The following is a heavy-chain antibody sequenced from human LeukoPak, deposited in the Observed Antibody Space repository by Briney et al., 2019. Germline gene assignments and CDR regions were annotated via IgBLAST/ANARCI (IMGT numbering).Heavy chain of an antibody. CDR2: INTNTGNP. CDR3: ARADSSGWSNAFDI. CDR1: GYTFTSYA. Sequence: ASVKVSCEASGYTFTSYAMNWVRQAPGQGLEWMGWINTNTGNPTYAQGFTGRFVFSLDTSVSTAYLQISSLKAEDTAVYYCARADSSGWSNAFDIWGQGTMVTVSS. J-gene: IGHJ3*02. D-gene: IGHD6-19*01. V-gene: IGHV7-4-1*02.